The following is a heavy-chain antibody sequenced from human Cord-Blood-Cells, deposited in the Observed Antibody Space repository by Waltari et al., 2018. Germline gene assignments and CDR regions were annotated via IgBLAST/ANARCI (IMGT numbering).Heavy chain of an antibody. J-gene: IGHJ2*01. CDR3: ASPPLLYSGSYKYFDL. CDR2: ISSSSSYI. CDR1: GFTFSSYS. Sequence: EVQLVESGVGLVKPGGSLRPSFPASGFTFSSYSMNWSGQGPGKVLEWVSSISSSSSYINYADSVKGRFTISRDNAKNSLYLQMNSRRAEDTAVYYCASPPLLYSGSYKYFDLWGRGTLVTVSS. D-gene: IGHD1-26*01. V-gene: IGHV3-21*01.